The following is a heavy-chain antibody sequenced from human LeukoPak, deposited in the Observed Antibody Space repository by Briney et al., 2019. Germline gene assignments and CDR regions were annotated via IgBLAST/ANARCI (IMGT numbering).Heavy chain of an antibody. CDR1: GGSISSYY. D-gene: IGHD3-3*01. CDR3: ARVHDFWSGYDMDY. V-gene: IGHV4-59*01. J-gene: IGHJ4*02. CDR2: IYYSGST. Sequence: KPSETLSLTCTVSGGSISSYYWSWIRQPQGKGLEWIGYIYYSGSTNYNPSLKSRVTISVDTSKNQFSLKLSSVTAADTAVYYCARVHDFWSGYDMDYWGQGTLVTVSS.